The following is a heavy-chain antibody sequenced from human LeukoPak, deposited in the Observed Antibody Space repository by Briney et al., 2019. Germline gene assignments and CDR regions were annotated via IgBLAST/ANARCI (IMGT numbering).Heavy chain of an antibody. D-gene: IGHD3-10*01. J-gene: IGHJ4*02. CDR2: ISGSGGGT. V-gene: IGHV3-23*01. Sequence: GGSLRLSCAASEFTFSSYAMSWVRQAPGKGLEWVSTISGSGGGTYYADSVKGRFTISRDNSKNTLYLQMNSLRAEDTAVYYCARRRGVTFGDFDYWGQGTLVTVSS. CDR1: EFTFSSYA. CDR3: ARRRGVTFGDFDY.